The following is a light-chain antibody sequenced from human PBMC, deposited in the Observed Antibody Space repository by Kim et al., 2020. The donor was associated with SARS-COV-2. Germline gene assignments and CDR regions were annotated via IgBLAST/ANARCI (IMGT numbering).Light chain of an antibody. Sequence: SASVGDSGTITCRASQSVRDYLAWYQQKPGEAPKLLIYKASRLQSGVPSRFSGSGSETQFTLTISSLQPDDFATYYCQHYDSYPYTFGQGTKLEI. V-gene: IGKV1-5*03. J-gene: IGKJ2*01. CDR3: QHYDSYPYT. CDR1: QSVRDY. CDR2: KAS.